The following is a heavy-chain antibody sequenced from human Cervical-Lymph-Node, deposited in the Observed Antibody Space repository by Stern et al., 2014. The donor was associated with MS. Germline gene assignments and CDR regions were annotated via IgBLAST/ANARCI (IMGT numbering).Heavy chain of an antibody. J-gene: IGHJ4*02. CDR2: IIPIFGTA. Sequence: VLLVHSRAEVKKPGSSVKVSCKASGRTFSSYAISWVRQAPGQGLEWMGGIIPIFGTANYAPKFQGRVTIPADQATTTAYKESSSLRSEDTAVYYCARSSGWYQPVLDYWGQGTLVTVSS. CDR1: GRTFSSYA. CDR3: ARSSGWYQPVLDY. V-gene: IGHV1-69*01. D-gene: IGHD6-19*01.